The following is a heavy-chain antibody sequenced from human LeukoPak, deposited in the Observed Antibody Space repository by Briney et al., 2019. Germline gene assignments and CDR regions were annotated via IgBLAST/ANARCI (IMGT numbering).Heavy chain of an antibody. V-gene: IGHV3-48*01. Sequence: GGSLRLSCAASGFTFSSYSMNWVRQAPGKGLEWVSYISSSSSTIYYADSVKGRFTISRDNAKNSLYLQMNSLRAEDTAVYYCARGMWELLLGGTSPFDYWGQGTLVTVSS. J-gene: IGHJ4*02. CDR2: ISSSSSTI. CDR1: GFTFSSYS. CDR3: ARGMWELLLGGTSPFDY. D-gene: IGHD1-26*01.